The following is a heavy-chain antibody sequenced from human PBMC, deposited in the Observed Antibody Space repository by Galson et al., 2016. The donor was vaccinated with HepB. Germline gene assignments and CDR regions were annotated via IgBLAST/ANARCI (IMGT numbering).Heavy chain of an antibody. CDR1: GDAIYNYY. CDR3: ARGARGLSGLVNWFDP. Sequence: SETLSLTCTVSGDAIYNYYWSWIRQPPGKGLEWIGYMYYSGSTKDNPSLESRVSMSIDMSKNQFSLELRSVTAADTAVYYCARGARGLSGLVNWFDPWGQGTLVIVSS. J-gene: IGHJ5*02. CDR2: MYYSGST. V-gene: IGHV4-59*01. D-gene: IGHD6-19*01.